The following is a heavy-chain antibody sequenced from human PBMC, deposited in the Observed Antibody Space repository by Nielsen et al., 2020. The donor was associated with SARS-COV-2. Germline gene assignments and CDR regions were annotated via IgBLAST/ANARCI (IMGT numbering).Heavy chain of an antibody. D-gene: IGHD3-3*01. CDR1: GGSISSSSYY. Sequence: SETLSLTCTVSGGSISSSSYYWGWIRQPPGKGLEWIGSIYYSGSTYYNPSLKSRVTISVDTSKNQFSLKLSSVTAADTAVYYCARTYYDFWSGYYPDCWGQGTLVTVSS. V-gene: IGHV4-39*01. CDR3: ARTYYDFWSGYYPDC. J-gene: IGHJ4*02. CDR2: IYYSGST.